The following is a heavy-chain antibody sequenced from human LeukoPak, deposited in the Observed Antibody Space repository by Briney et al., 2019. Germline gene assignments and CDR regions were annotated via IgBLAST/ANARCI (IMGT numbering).Heavy chain of an antibody. CDR2: ISAYNGNT. D-gene: IGHD2-15*01. CDR3: ARDFFHGHCSGLTCFLLDS. CDR1: GYTFTSYG. J-gene: IGHJ4*02. V-gene: IGHV1-18*01. Sequence: ASVKVSCKASGYTFTSYGITWVRQAPGQGLEWMGWISAYNGNTNYAQKFQGRLTMTTDTSTNTAYMELRSLRPDDTAVYYCARDFFHGHCSGLTCFLLDSWGQGSLVTVSP.